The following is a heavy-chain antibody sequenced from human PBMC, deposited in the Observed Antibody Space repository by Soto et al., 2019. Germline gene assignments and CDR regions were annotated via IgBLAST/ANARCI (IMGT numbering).Heavy chain of an antibody. D-gene: IGHD5-12*01. V-gene: IGHV1-3*01. CDR1: GYTFSSYA. CDR3: AKYRRTEADGYTLDF. Sequence: ASVKVSCKASGYTFSSYAMHWVRQAPGQRLEWMGWINAGYGNTKSSQKFQYRVTISIDTSKNQFSLKLTSVTAADTAVYYCAKYRRTEADGYTLDFWGQGTLVTVSS. CDR2: INAGYGNT. J-gene: IGHJ4*02.